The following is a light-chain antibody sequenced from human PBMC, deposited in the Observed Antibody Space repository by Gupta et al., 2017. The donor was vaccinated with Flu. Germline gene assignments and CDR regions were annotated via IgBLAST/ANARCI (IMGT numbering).Light chain of an antibody. CDR1: QSVSSN. Sequence: EIVMTQSPATLSVSPGERATISCRASQSVSSNLAWYQQKPGQAPRLLIYGASTRATGIPARFSGSGSGTEFTLTISSLQSEDFAVYYCQQYNNWHLITFGQGTRLEIK. CDR2: GAS. CDR3: QQYNNWHLIT. V-gene: IGKV3-15*01. J-gene: IGKJ5*01.